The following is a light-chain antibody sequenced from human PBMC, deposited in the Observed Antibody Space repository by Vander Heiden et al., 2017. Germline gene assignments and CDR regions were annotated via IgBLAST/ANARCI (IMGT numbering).Light chain of an antibody. CDR2: AAS. CDR1: QGISSY. CDR3: QQLNSYPLIT. V-gene: IGKV1-9*01. J-gene: IGKJ5*01. Sequence: IQLTQSPSSLSASVGDRVTITCRASQGISSYLAWYQQKPGKAPKLLIYAASTLQSGVPSRFSGSGYGTDFTLTISSLQPEDFAPYYCQQLNSYPLITFGQGTRLEIK.